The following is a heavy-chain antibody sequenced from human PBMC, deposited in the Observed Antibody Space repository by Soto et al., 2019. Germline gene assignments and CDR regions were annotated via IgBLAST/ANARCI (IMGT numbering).Heavy chain of an antibody. CDR2: IYYSGST. D-gene: IGHD3-3*01. CDR3: ARGITIFGVVYFDY. CDR1: GGSISSGTYY. J-gene: IGHJ4*02. Sequence: QVQLQESGPGLVKPSQTLSLTCTVSGGSISSGTYYWSWIRQHPGKGLEWVGYIYYSGSTYYNPSRKSRLTISVDTSKNQFSLKLSSVTAADTAVYYCARGITIFGVVYFDYWGQGTLVTVSS. V-gene: IGHV4-31*03.